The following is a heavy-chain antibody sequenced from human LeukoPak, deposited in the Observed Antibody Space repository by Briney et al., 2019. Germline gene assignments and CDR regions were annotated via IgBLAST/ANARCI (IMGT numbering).Heavy chain of an antibody. V-gene: IGHV1-18*01. CDR3: ARLNYYDSSGYPDFDY. J-gene: IGHJ4*02. CDR2: ISAYNGNT. Sequence: ASVKVSCKASGYTFTSYGISWVRQAPGQGLEWMGWISAYNGNTNYAQKLQGRVTMTTDTSTSTAYMELRSLRSDDTAAYYCARLNYYDSSGYPDFDYWGQGTLVTVSS. CDR1: GYTFTSYG. D-gene: IGHD3-22*01.